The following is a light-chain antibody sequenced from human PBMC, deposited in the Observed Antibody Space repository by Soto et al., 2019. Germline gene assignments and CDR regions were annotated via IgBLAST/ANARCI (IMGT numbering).Light chain of an antibody. CDR2: DVS. Sequence: QSVLTQPASVSGSPGQSITISCSGTSSDVGAYTYVSWYQQHPGEVPKVIIYDVSNRPSGVSNRFSASKSGNTASLTISGLQAEDEADYYCSSYTGTDTHVVFGGGTKLTVL. CDR3: SSYTGTDTHVV. V-gene: IGLV2-14*01. J-gene: IGLJ2*01. CDR1: SSDVGAYTY.